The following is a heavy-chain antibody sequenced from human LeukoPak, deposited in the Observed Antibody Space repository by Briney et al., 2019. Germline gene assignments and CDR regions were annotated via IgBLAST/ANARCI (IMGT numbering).Heavy chain of an antibody. CDR1: GGSISSYY. D-gene: IGHD3-10*01. CDR3: ARVAHSGLYYYYMDV. J-gene: IGHJ6*03. Sequence: SETLSLTCTVSGGSISSYYWSWIRQPPGKGLEWIGYIYYSGSTNYNPSLKSRVTISVDTSKNQFSLKLSSVTAADTAAYYCARVAHSGLYYYYMDVWGKGTTVTVSS. CDR2: IYYSGST. V-gene: IGHV4-59*01.